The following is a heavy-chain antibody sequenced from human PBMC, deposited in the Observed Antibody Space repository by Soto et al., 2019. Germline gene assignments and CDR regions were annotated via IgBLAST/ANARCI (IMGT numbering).Heavy chain of an antibody. CDR3: ARGRSGSYYWYFDL. CDR2: IIPILGIA. J-gene: IGHJ2*01. Sequence: ASVKVSCKASGGTFSSYAISWVRQAPGQGLEWMGGIIPILGIANYAQKFQGRVTITADKSTSTAYMELSSLRSEDTAVYYCARGRSGSYYWYFDLWGRGTLVTVSS. D-gene: IGHD1-26*01. CDR1: GGTFSSYA. V-gene: IGHV1-69*10.